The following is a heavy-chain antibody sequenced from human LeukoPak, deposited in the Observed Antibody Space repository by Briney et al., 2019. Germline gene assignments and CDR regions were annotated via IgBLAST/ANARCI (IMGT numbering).Heavy chain of an antibody. V-gene: IGHV4-39*07. CDR2: IYYLGRT. CDR1: GGSISSSSHF. Sequence: PSETLSLTCSVSGGSISSSSHFWGWIRQPPGKGLEWIGSIYYLGRTYYNPSLKSRVTISVDTSKNQFSLKLSSVTAADTAVYYCARGRILWFGEFLDYWGQGTLVTVSS. D-gene: IGHD3-10*01. J-gene: IGHJ4*02. CDR3: ARGRILWFGEFLDY.